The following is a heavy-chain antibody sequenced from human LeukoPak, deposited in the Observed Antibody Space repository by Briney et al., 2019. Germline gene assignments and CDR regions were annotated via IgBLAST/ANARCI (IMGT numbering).Heavy chain of an antibody. CDR1: GFTFSNYA. D-gene: IGHD1-26*01. CDR3: AKGGKWDVTPFDY. CDR2: LSGTGGST. Sequence: GGSLRLSCAASGFTFSNYAMSWVRQAPGKGLEWVSTLSGTGGSTYYADSVKGRFTISRDNSKNTLYLQVNSLRAEDTAVYYCAKGGKWDVTPFDYWGQGTLVTVSS. V-gene: IGHV3-23*01. J-gene: IGHJ4*02.